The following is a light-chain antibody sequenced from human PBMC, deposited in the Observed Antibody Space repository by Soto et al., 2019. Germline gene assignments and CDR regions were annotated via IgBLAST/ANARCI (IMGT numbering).Light chain of an antibody. CDR1: RSNIGATYG. J-gene: IGLJ2*01. CDR3: QSYDSSLSGSV. Sequence: QSILTQPPSVSGAPGQRFTISCNGSRSNIGATYGVHWYRQLPGTDPKLLIYGKTTRPSGVPDRFSGSKSGTSASLVITGLQAEDEADYYCQSYDSSLSGSVFGGGTKVTVL. V-gene: IGLV1-40*01. CDR2: GKT.